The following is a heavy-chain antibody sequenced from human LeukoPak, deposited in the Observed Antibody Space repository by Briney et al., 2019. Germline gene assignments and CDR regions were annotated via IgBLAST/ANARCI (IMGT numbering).Heavy chain of an antibody. J-gene: IGHJ4*02. CDR2: YSGST. V-gene: IGHV4-39*07. D-gene: IGHD3-10*01. CDR3: ARDGAYYYGSGSPFGPIDY. Sequence: YSGSTYYNPSLKSRVTISVDTSKNQFSLKLSSVTAADTAVYYCARDGAYYYGSGSPFGPIDYWGQGTLVTVSS.